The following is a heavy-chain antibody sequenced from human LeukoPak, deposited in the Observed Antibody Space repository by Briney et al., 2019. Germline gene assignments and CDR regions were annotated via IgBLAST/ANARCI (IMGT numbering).Heavy chain of an antibody. V-gene: IGHV1-18*01. D-gene: IGHD3-9*01. CDR1: GYTFTSYG. CDR3: ARDYDILTGHDYGMDV. CDR2: ISAYNGNT. Sequence: GASVKVSCKASGYTFTSYGISWVRQAPGQGLEWMGWISAYNGNTNYAQKLQGRVTMTTDTSTSTAYMELRSLRSDDTAVYYCARDYDILTGHDYGMDVWGQGTTVTVSS. J-gene: IGHJ6*02.